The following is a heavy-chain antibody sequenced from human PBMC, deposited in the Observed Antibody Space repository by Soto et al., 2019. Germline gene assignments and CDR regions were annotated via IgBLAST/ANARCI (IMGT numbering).Heavy chain of an antibody. J-gene: IGHJ5*02. CDR2: ISAYNGNT. D-gene: IGHD6-6*01. V-gene: IGHV1-18*01. CDR3: ASSSGSAYWFDP. CDR1: GYTFTSYG. Sequence: QVQLVQSGAEVKKPGASVKVSCKASGYTFTSYGISWVRQAPGQGLEWMGWISAYNGNTNKTQKLQGRVTMTTDTSTTTGYMKRRSVRYGDTAVYYCASSSGSAYWFDPWGQGALVTVAS.